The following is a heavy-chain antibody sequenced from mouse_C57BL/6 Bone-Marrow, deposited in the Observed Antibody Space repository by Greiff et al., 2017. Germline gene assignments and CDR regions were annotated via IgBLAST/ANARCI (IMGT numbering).Heavy chain of an antibody. CDR2: IRLKSDNYAT. J-gene: IGHJ4*01. V-gene: IGHV6-3*01. CDR3: TALDYYAMDY. Sequence: EVKVEESGGGLVQPGGSMKLSCVASGFTFSNYWMNWVRQSPEKGLEWVAQIRLKSDNYATHYAESVKGRFTISRYDSKSSVYLQMNNLSAEDTGIYYCTALDYYAMDYWGQGTSVTVSS. CDR1: GFTFSNYW.